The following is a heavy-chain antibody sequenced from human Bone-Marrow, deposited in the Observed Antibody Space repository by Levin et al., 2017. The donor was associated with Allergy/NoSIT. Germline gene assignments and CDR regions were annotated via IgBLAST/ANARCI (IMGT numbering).Heavy chain of an antibody. Sequence: EASVKVSCKTSGGTFSSYAINWVRQAPGQGLEWMGGILPLLDLRKNAQKFQDRVTITADESTNTAYMELSSLRSEDTAVYYCARIYHEAAVMAYLLEDYGMDVWGQGTTVTVSS. D-gene: IGHD3-16*01. CDR2: ILPLLDLR. CDR1: GGTFSSYA. J-gene: IGHJ6*02. CDR3: ARIYHEAAVMAYLLEDYGMDV. V-gene: IGHV1-69*10.